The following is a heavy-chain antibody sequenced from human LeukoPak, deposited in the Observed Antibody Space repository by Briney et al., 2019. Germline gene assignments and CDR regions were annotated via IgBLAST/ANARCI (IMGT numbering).Heavy chain of an antibody. Sequence: KPGGSLRLSCAASGFTFSDYYMSWIRQAPGKGLEWVSYISSSGSTIYYTDSVKGRFTISRDNAKNSLYLQMNSLRAEDTAVYYCARESSTSLTVDYWGQGTLVTVSS. J-gene: IGHJ4*02. D-gene: IGHD2-2*01. CDR1: GFTFSDYY. CDR2: ISSSGSTI. CDR3: ARESSTSLTVDY. V-gene: IGHV3-11*04.